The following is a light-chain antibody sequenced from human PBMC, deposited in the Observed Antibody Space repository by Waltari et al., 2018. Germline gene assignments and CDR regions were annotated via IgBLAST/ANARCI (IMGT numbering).Light chain of an antibody. CDR1: QGTSSY. CDR2: TAS. J-gene: IGKJ2*01. CDR3: QHLNSYPVT. V-gene: IGKV1-9*01. Sequence: DIQLTQSPSFLSASVGDRVTITCWASQGTSSYLAWYQQKPGKAPKLLIYTASTLQSGVPSRFSGSGSGTEFTLTISSLQPEDFATYYCQHLNSYPVTFGQGTKLEIK.